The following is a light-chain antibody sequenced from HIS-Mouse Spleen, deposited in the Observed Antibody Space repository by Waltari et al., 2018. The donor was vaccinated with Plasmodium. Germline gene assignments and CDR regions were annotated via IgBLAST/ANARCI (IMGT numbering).Light chain of an antibody. J-gene: IGKJ2*01. V-gene: IGKV1-5*03. CDR2: KAS. CDR3: TQYNSYYT. Sequence: IQMTQSPSTLSASGGDRVTITCRASQTTSSWVAWYQQKPGKAPKLLIYKASSLESGVPSRVSGSGSGTEFTLTISSLQPDDFATYYCTQYNSYYTFGQGTTLEIK. CDR1: QTTSSW.